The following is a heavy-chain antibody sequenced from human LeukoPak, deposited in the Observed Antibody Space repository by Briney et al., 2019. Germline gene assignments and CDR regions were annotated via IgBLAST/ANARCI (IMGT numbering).Heavy chain of an antibody. D-gene: IGHD6-19*01. CDR3: ARDQAGTDFYYYYYMDV. Sequence: GGSLRLSCAASGFTFSSYGMHWVRQAPGKGLEWVAVIWYDGSNKYYADSVKGRFTISRDNSKNTLYLQMNSLRAEDTAVYYCARDQAGTDFYYYYYMDVWGKGTTVTVSS. CDR2: IWYDGSNK. V-gene: IGHV3-33*01. J-gene: IGHJ6*03. CDR1: GFTFSSYG.